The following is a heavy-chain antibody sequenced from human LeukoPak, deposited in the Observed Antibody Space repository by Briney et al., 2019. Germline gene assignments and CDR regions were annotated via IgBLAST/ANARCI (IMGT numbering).Heavy chain of an antibody. Sequence: ASVKVSCKASGGTFSSYAISWVRQAPGQGLEWMGWINPNSGGTNYAQKFQGRVTMTRDTSISTAYMELSRLRSDDTAVYYCALMLSGTFFDYWGQGTLVTVSS. CDR1: GGTFSSYA. CDR3: ALMLSGTFFDY. D-gene: IGHD3-3*01. CDR2: INPNSGGT. V-gene: IGHV1-2*02. J-gene: IGHJ4*02.